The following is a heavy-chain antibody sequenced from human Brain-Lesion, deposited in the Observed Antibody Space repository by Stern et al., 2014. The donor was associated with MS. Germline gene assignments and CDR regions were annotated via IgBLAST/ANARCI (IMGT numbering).Heavy chain of an antibody. CDR2: IYYSGNT. CDR3: AGEEDIRYCSGGSCTGNWFDP. J-gene: IGHJ5*02. D-gene: IGHD2-15*01. CDR1: GGSVSSTSYA. V-gene: IGHV4-39*01. Sequence: QVQLVQSGPGLVKPSETLSLTCTVAGGSVSSTSYAWAWIRQPPGKGLEGIGTIYYSGNTYYSPALKSRLTISLDTSKNPFSLQLGSVTAADTAVYYCAGEEDIRYCSGGSCTGNWFDPWGQGTLVTVSS.